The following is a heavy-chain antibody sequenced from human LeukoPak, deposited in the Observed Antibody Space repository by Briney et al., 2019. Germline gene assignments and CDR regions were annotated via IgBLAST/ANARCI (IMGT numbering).Heavy chain of an antibody. D-gene: IGHD5-12*01. Sequence: PVGSLRLSCTASGFAFRSYAMAWVRQAPGKGLEGVAAIGSDGDRVHEDSVKGRFTISRDNSKSTLYLQMDNLRAGDTAVYFCAKSAGVATIYFDSWGQGALVTVSS. J-gene: IGHJ4*02. CDR2: IGSDGDR. V-gene: IGHV3-23*01. CDR1: GFAFRSYA. CDR3: AKSAGVATIYFDS.